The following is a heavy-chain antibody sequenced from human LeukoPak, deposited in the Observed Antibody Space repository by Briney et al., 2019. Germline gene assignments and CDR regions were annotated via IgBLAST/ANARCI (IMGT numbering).Heavy chain of an antibody. CDR3: ARGQPQRYSSGWYVNWFDP. CDR2: IYYSGTT. D-gene: IGHD6-19*01. V-gene: IGHV4-59*01. CDR1: GASISSSY. J-gene: IGHJ5*02. Sequence: SETLSLTCTVSGASISSSYWSWIRQPPGKGLEWIGYIYYSGTTKYNPSLKSRVTISVDTSKNQFSLRVNSVAAADTAVYYCARGQPQRYSSGWYVNWFDPWGQGTLVTVSS.